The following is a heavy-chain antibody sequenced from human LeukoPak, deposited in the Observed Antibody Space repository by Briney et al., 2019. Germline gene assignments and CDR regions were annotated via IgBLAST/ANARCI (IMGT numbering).Heavy chain of an antibody. CDR3: ARDLWGVDTAMVSGH. CDR2: IIPILGIA. Sequence: SVKVSCKASGGTFSSYAISWVRQAPGQGLEWMRRIIPILGIANYAQKFQGRVTITADKSTSTAYMELSSLRSEDTAVYYCARDLWGVDTAMVSGHWGQGTLVTVSS. CDR1: GGTFSSYA. D-gene: IGHD5-18*01. J-gene: IGHJ4*02. V-gene: IGHV1-69*04.